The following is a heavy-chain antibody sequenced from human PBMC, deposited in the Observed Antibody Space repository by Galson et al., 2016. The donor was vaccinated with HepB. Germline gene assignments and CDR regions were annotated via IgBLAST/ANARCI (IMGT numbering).Heavy chain of an antibody. J-gene: IGHJ4*02. D-gene: IGHD2-21*01. V-gene: IGHV4-59*08. CDR1: GGSISSHY. Sequence: ETLSLTCNVSGGSISSHYWSWIRQPPGKGLEWIGYIYYSGSTNSNPSLKSRVTLSVHTSTNPCSLRLSSVPAADTAVYYCARHATLANPYELLYVDSWGQGTLVTVSS. CDR2: IYYSGST. CDR3: ARHATLANPYELLYVDS.